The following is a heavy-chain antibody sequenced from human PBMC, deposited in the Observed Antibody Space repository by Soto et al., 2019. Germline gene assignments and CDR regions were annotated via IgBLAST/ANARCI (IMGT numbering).Heavy chain of an antibody. Sequence: QVQLQGSGPGLVKPSETLSLTCTVFGGSVTTYYWTWIRQPPGKGLEWIGFTSHSGSTNYNPSLKSRATMSVDTSKNHFSLKLISVTAADTAVYYCVTGSGSSTSDAFDIWDRGTMVTVSS. CDR2: TSHSGST. CDR1: GGSVTTYY. CDR3: VTGSGSSTSDAFDI. V-gene: IGHV4-59*02. D-gene: IGHD3-10*01. J-gene: IGHJ3*02.